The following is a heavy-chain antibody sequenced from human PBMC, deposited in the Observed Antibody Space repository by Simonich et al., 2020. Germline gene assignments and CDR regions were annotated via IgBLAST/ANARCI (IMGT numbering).Heavy chain of an antibody. D-gene: IGHD5-12*01. J-gene: IGHJ4*02. CDR3: ARHDRWLQFYFDY. CDR1: GGSISSYY. Sequence: QVQLQESGPGLVKPSETLSLTCTVSGGSISSYYWRWIRQPPGKGLEWIGYIYYRGSTDYNPSLRSRVTISVDTSKNQFYLKLSAVTAADTAVYYCARHDRWLQFYFDYWGQGTLVTVSS. V-gene: IGHV4-59*08. CDR2: IYYRGST.